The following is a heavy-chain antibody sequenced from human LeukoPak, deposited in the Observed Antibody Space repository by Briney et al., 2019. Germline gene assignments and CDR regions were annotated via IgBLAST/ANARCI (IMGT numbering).Heavy chain of an antibody. CDR2: INPSGGST. D-gene: IGHD6-19*01. CDR3: ARQGYSSGWPNRKSYYYYGMDV. CDR1: GYTFTSYY. Sequence: ASVKVSCKASGYTFTSYYMHWVRQAPGQGLEWMGIINPSGGSTSYAQKFQGRVTMTRDTSTSTVYMELSSLRSEDTAVYYCARQGYSSGWPNRKSYYYYGMDVWGQGTTVTVSS. V-gene: IGHV1-46*01. J-gene: IGHJ6*02.